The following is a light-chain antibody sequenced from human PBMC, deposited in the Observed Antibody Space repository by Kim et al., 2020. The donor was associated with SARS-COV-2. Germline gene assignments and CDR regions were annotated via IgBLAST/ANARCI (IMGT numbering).Light chain of an antibody. CDR2: GAS. Sequence: LSTGDRAPLASRTSQNVSPHPVAWCQPTPLQAPRLVINGASSRATGIPDGFSGSGSGTDFTLTISRLEPEDFAVYHCHHYGSSPPTFGQGTKLPI. CDR3: HHYGSSPPT. V-gene: IGKV3-20*01. J-gene: IGKJ2*01. CDR1: QNVSPHP.